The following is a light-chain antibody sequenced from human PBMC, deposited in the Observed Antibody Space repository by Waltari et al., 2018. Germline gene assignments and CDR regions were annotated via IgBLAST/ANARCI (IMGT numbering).Light chain of an antibody. CDR2: DVY. Sequence: QSALTQPRSVSGSPGQSVTISCTGTSTDIGSYNSVSWYQHHPGKAPTLMIFDVYKRPSGVPDRFSGSKSGNTASLTISGLQPEDEADYYCCTYAGSYTQVVFGGGTKLTVL. J-gene: IGLJ3*02. CDR1: STDIGSYNS. V-gene: IGLV2-11*01. CDR3: CTYAGSYTQVV.